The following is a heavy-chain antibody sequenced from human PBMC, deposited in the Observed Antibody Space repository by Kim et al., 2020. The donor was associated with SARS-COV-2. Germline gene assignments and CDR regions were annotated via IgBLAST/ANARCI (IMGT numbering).Heavy chain of an antibody. V-gene: IGHV3-64*01. D-gene: IGHD6-13*01. CDR1: GFTFSSYA. J-gene: IGHJ4*02. CDR3: ARAPGYSSSWYYFDY. Sequence: GGSLRLSCAASGFTFSSYAMHWVRQAPRKGLEYVSAISSNGGSTYYANSVKGRFTISRDNSKNTLYLQMGSLRAEDMAVYYCARAPGYSSSWYYFDYWGQGTLVTVSS. CDR2: ISSNGGST.